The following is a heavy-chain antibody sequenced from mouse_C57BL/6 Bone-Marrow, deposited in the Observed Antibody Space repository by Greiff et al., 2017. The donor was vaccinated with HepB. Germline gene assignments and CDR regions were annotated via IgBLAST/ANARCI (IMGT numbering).Heavy chain of an antibody. J-gene: IGHJ1*03. CDR1: GYTFTSSW. Sequence: VQLQPPGAELVKPGASVKLSCKASGYTFTSSWMHWVKQRPGRGLEWIGRIDPNSGGTKYNEKFKRKATLTVDTPSSTAYMQLSSLTSEDSAVYDCARGPPSITTVAYWYFDVWGTGTTVTVSS. D-gene: IGHD1-1*01. CDR2: IDPNSGGT. CDR3: ARGPPSITTVAYWYFDV. V-gene: IGHV1-72*01.